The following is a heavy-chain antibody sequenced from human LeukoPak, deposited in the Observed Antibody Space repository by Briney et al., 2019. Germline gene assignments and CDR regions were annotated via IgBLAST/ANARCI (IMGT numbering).Heavy chain of an antibody. J-gene: IGHJ4*02. CDR2: IIPIFGTA. Sequence: SVKVSCKASGGTFSSYAISWARQAPGQGLEWMGRIIPIFGTANYAQKFQGRVTITTDESTSTAYMELSSLRSEDTAVYYCATSREMATVDYWGQGTLVTLSS. CDR3: ATSREMATVDY. CDR1: GGTFSSYA. V-gene: IGHV1-69*05. D-gene: IGHD5-24*01.